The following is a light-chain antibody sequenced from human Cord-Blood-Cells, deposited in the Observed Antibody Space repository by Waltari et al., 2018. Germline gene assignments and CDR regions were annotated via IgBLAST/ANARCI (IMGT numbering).Light chain of an antibody. CDR1: KLGDKY. CDR2: QVS. CDR3: QAWDSSTAV. J-gene: IGLJ1*01. Sequence: SSELTQPPSVSVSPGQTASITCSGDKLGDKYACWYQQKPGQSPVLVIYQVSKRPSGIPERFSGSNSGNTATLTISGTQAMDEADYYCQAWDSSTAVFGTGTKVTVL. V-gene: IGLV3-1*01.